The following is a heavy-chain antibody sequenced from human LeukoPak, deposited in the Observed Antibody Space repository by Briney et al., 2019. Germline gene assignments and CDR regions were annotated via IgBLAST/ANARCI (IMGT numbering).Heavy chain of an antibody. V-gene: IGHV3-23*01. CDR2: ISGSGDST. CDR3: AKTRPLDSSSWSHGDF. Sequence: GGSLRLSCAASGFTFSSYAMSWVRQAPGKGLEWVSAISGSGDSTYYGDSVKGRFTISRDNSKNTLYLQMNSLRAEDTAVYYCAKTRPLDSSSWSHGDFWGQGTLVTVSS. J-gene: IGHJ4*02. D-gene: IGHD6-13*01. CDR1: GFTFSSYA.